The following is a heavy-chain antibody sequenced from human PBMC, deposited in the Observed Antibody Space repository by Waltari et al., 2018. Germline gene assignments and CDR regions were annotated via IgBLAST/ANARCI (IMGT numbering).Heavy chain of an antibody. J-gene: IGHJ4*02. Sequence: QLQLQESGPGLVKPSETLSLTCTVSGGSISSSSYYWGWIRQPPGKGLEWIGSIYYSGSTYYNPSLKSRVTISVDTSKNQFSLKLSSVTAADTAVYYCARDGSSSGWYGYWGQGTLVTVSS. V-gene: IGHV4-39*07. CDR2: IYYSGST. CDR1: GGSISSSSYY. CDR3: ARDGSSSGWYGY. D-gene: IGHD6-19*01.